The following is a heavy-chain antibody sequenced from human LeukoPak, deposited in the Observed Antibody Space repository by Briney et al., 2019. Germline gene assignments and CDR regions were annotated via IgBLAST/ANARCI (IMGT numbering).Heavy chain of an antibody. CDR3: ARGGLRGYSYGQRFDY. Sequence: SETLSLTCNVSGDSISTYYWSWIRQPPGKGLDWIGHIYYSGSTDYNPSLMSRVTISVDTSKNRFSLRLSSVTAADTAVYYCARGGLRGYSYGQRFDYWGQGILVTVSS. CDR1: GDSISTYY. D-gene: IGHD5-18*01. CDR2: IYYSGST. V-gene: IGHV4-59*12. J-gene: IGHJ4*02.